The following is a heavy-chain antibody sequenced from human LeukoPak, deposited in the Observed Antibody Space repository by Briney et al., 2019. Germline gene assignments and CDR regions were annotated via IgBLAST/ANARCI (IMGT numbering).Heavy chain of an antibody. CDR2: ISYDGSNK. CDR1: GFTFSSYA. Sequence: GSLRLSCAASGFTFSSYAMHWVRQAPGKGLEWVAVISYDGSNKYYADSVKGRFTISRDNSKNTLYLQMNSLRAEDTAVYYCARDPRGYSGLYYFDYWGQGTLVTVSS. CDR3: ARDPRGYSGLYYFDY. V-gene: IGHV3-30*01. D-gene: IGHD5-12*01. J-gene: IGHJ4*02.